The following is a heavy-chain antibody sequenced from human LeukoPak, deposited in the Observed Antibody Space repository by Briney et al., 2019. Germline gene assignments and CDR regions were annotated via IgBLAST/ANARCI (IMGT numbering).Heavy chain of an antibody. Sequence: SETLSLTCTVSGGSISSSSYYWGWIRQPPGKGLEWIGSIYYSGSTYYNPSLKSRVTISVDTSKNQSSLKLSSVTAADTAVYYCAKAGGVYCSSTSCYVSWGQGTLVTVSS. J-gene: IGHJ4*02. D-gene: IGHD2-2*01. CDR2: IYYSGST. V-gene: IGHV4-39*01. CDR1: GGSISSSSYY. CDR3: AKAGGVYCSSTSCYVS.